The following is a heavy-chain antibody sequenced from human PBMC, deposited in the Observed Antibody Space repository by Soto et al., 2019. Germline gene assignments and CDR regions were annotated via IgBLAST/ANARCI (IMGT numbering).Heavy chain of an antibody. J-gene: IGHJ6*02. Sequence: PGGSLRLSCAASGFTFSSYGMHWVRQAPGKGLEWVAVISYDGSNKYYADSVKGRFTISRDNSKNTLYLQMNSLRAEDTAVYYWAKDLTVVTLGFGDYYYGMDVWGQGTTVTVSS. CDR3: AKDLTVVTLGFGDYYYGMDV. CDR2: ISYDGSNK. CDR1: GFTFSSYG. D-gene: IGHD3-16*01. V-gene: IGHV3-30*18.